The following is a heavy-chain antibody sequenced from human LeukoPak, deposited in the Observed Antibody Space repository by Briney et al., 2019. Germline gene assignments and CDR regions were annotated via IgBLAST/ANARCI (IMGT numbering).Heavy chain of an antibody. CDR2: LSADGSHK. Sequence: GGSLRLSCEASGFNFSSYGMHWVRQAPGKGLEWVVVLSADGSHKQFADSVKDRFAISRGNSKKTLYLQMSGLRAEDTAVYYCAKGGVSDRGSWYGDYFDYWGQGTLVTVSS. CDR1: GFNFSSYG. V-gene: IGHV3-30*18. J-gene: IGHJ4*02. CDR3: AKGGVSDRGSWYGDYFDY. D-gene: IGHD6-13*01.